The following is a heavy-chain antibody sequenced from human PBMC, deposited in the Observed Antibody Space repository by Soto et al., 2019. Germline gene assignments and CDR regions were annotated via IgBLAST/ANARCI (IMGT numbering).Heavy chain of an antibody. CDR1: GFTFSSYG. CDR2: ILYDGSKK. D-gene: IGHD6-19*01. Sequence: QVQLVESGGGVVQPGRSLRLSCAASGFTFSSYGMHWVRQAPGKGLEWVAVILYDGSKKYYADSVKGRFTISRDNSKNTLYLQMSSLRADDTALYYCVKDGSSGWPYFDDMDVLGQGTTVTFSS. J-gene: IGHJ6*02. V-gene: IGHV3-30*18. CDR3: VKDGSSGWPYFDDMDV.